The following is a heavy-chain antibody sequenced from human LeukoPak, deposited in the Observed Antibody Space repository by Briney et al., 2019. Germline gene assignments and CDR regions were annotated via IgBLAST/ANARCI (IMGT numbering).Heavy chain of an antibody. CDR1: GFTFSDYY. Sequence: GGSLRLSCAASGFTFSDYYMSWIRQAPGKGLEWVSYNSSSGSTIYYADSVKGRFTISRDNAKNMLYLQMNSLRAEDTAVYYCARVRDYDYVWGRREDAFDIWGQGTMVTVSS. D-gene: IGHD3-16*01. CDR3: ARVRDYDYVWGRREDAFDI. J-gene: IGHJ3*02. V-gene: IGHV3-11*04. CDR2: NSSSGSTI.